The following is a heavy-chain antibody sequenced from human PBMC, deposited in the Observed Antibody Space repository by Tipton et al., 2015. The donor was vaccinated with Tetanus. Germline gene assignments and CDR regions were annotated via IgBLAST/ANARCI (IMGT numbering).Heavy chain of an antibody. V-gene: IGHV4-31*02. J-gene: IGHJ5*02. CDR1: GGSINTGDFL. CDR3: AAESARGNNWFDP. Sequence: LRLSCTVSGGSINTGDFLWTWIRQHPRTGLEWIGYISNRGNSYSNPSLKGRVSLSVDKSASQFSLRLTSVTSADSAVYYCAAESARGNNWFDPWGQGVLVHVSS. CDR2: ISNRGNS.